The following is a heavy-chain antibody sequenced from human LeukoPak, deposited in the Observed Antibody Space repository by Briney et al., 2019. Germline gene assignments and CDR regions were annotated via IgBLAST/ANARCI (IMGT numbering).Heavy chain of an antibody. D-gene: IGHD6-13*01. CDR2: ISYDGSDK. Sequence: GGSLRLSCAASGFTFSNYAMHWVRQAPGKGLEWVAVISYDGSDKYYADSVKGRFTISRDNSKNTLYLQMNSLRAEDTAVYYCARGPLIAAAGTWWGQGTLVTVSS. CDR1: GFTFSNYA. CDR3: ARGPLIAAAGTW. J-gene: IGHJ4*02. V-gene: IGHV3-30-3*01.